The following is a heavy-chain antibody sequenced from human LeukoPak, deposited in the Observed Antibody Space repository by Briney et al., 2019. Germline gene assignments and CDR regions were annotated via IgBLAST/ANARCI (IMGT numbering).Heavy chain of an antibody. Sequence: PGGSLRLSCAASGFTVSSNYMSWVRQAPGKGLEWVSVIYSGGSTYYADSVKGRFTISRDNSKNTLYLQMNSLRAEDTAVYYCASGSQWLDLDYWGQGTLVTVSS. V-gene: IGHV3-53*01. CDR3: ASGSQWLDLDY. J-gene: IGHJ4*02. CDR2: IYSGGST. CDR1: GFTVSSNY. D-gene: IGHD6-19*01.